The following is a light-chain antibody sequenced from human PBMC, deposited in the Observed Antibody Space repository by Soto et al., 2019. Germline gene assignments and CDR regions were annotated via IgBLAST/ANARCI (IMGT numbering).Light chain of an antibody. CDR2: AVS. V-gene: IGLV2-14*01. CDR1: SSDVGGYNY. J-gene: IGLJ3*02. Sequence: QSALTQPASVSGSPGQSITISCTGTSSDVGGYNYVSWYQHHPPEAPKLMIYAVSNRPSGVSNRFSGSKSGNTASLTISGLQAEDEADYYCSSYTTSSTWLFGGGTKVTVL. CDR3: SSYTTSSTWL.